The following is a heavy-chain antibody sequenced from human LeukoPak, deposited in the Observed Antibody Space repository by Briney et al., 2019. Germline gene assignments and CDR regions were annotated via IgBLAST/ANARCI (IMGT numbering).Heavy chain of an antibody. D-gene: IGHD6-13*01. Sequence: PSETLSLTCTVSGGSISSYYWSWIRQPPEKGLEWIGYIYYSGSTNYNPSLKSRVTISVDTSKNQFSLKLSSVTAADTAVYYCARSPGGSPDYWGQGTLVTVSS. CDR2: IYYSGST. V-gene: IGHV4-59*01. CDR1: GGSISSYY. J-gene: IGHJ4*02. CDR3: ARSPGGSPDY.